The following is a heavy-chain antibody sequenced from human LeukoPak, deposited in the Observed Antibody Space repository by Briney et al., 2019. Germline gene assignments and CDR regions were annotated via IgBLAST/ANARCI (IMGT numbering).Heavy chain of an antibody. Sequence: ASVKVSCKASGYTFTSYDINWVRQATGQGLEWMGWMNPNSGNTGYAQKFQGRVTMTRNTSISTAYMELSSLRSEDTAVYYCAGGVREFINYWFDPWGQGTLVTVSS. J-gene: IGHJ5*02. CDR3: AGGVREFINYWFDP. CDR2: MNPNSGNT. D-gene: IGHD3-10*01. V-gene: IGHV1-8*01. CDR1: GYTFTSYD.